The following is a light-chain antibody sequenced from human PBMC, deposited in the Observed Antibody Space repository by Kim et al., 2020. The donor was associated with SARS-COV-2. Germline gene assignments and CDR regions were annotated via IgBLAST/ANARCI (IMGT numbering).Light chain of an antibody. Sequence: IVLTQSPGTLSLSPGERATLTCRASQSVSNSYLAWYQQKPGKAPRLLIYGASSRATGIPDRFSGSGSGTDFTLTISRLEPEDFAVYYCQQHGNSPWTFGQGTKVDIK. CDR3: QQHGNSPWT. J-gene: IGKJ1*01. V-gene: IGKV3-20*01. CDR1: QSVSNSY. CDR2: GAS.